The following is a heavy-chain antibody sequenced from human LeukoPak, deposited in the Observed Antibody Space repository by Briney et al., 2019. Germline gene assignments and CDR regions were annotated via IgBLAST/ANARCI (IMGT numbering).Heavy chain of an antibody. CDR2: INYSGNS. J-gene: IGHJ4*02. CDR1: GGSISITTYY. D-gene: IGHD3-22*01. V-gene: IGHV4-39*07. CDR3: ARGARYYYDSSGYSYYFDY. Sequence: PSETLSLTCIVSGGSISITTYYWGWMRQPPGKGLEWIGSINYSGNSYYNPSLKSRVTISVDRSKNQFSLKLSSVTAADTAVYYCARGARYYYDSSGYSYYFDYWGQGTLVTVSS.